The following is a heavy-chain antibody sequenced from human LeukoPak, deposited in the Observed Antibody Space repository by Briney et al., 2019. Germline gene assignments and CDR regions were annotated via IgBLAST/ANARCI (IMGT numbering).Heavy chain of an antibody. D-gene: IGHD6-13*01. CDR3: AKESWPGIAAAGHDY. V-gene: IGHV3-23*01. Sequence: GGSLRLSCAASGFTFSSYAMSWVRQAPGKGLEWVSAISGSGGSTYYADSVKGRFTISRDSSKNTLYLQMNSLRAEDTAVYYCAKESWPGIAAAGHDYWGQGTLVTVSS. J-gene: IGHJ4*02. CDR1: GFTFSSYA. CDR2: ISGSGGST.